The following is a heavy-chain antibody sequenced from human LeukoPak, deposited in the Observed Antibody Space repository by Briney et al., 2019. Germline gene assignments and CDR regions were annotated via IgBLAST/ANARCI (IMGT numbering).Heavy chain of an antibody. CDR3: ARDDYGDYEGPAFDY. J-gene: IGHJ4*02. CDR2: INTNTGNP. CDR1: GYTFASYP. V-gene: IGHV7-4-1*02. D-gene: IGHD4-17*01. Sequence: GASVKVSCKASGYTFASYPMNWVRQAPGQGLEWMGWINTNTGNPTYAQGFTGRFVFSLDTSVSTAYLQISSLKAEDTAVYYCARDDYGDYEGPAFDYWGQGTLVTVSS.